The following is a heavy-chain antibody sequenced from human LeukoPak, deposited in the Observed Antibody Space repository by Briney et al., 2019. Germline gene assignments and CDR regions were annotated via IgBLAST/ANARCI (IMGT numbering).Heavy chain of an antibody. V-gene: IGHV3-74*01. CDR1: GFTFSTYW. J-gene: IGHJ3*02. D-gene: IGHD6-19*01. CDR2: INSDGSRT. CDR3: ARPETQYSSGLDGFDI. Sequence: GGSLRLSCAASGFTFSTYWMHWVRQAPGKGLVWVSRINSDGSRTTYADSVKGRFTIARDNAKNTLYLQMNSLRTEDTAVYYCARPETQYSSGLDGFDIWGQGTMVTVSS.